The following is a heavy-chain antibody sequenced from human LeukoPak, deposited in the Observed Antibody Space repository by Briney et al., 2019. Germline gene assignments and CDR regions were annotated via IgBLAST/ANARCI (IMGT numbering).Heavy chain of an antibody. V-gene: IGHV3-23*01. CDR2: ISGSGYSI. J-gene: IGHJ6*02. CDR3: VKDGYNFDYYYGMDV. Sequence: GGSLRLSCAASGFTFSSYAMNWVRQAPGKGLEWVSAISGSGYSIYYAESVKGRFTMSRDNSKNTLYLQMSGLRAEDTAVYYCVKDGYNFDYYYGMDVWGQGTTVTVSS. CDR1: GFTFSSYA. D-gene: IGHD5-24*01.